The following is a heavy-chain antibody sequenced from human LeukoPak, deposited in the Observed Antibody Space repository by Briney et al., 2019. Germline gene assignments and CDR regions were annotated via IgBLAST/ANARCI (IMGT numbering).Heavy chain of an antibody. CDR2: INHSGST. J-gene: IGHJ4*02. Sequence: PSETLSLTCAVYGGSFSGYYWSWLRQPPGKGLEWIGEINHSGSTNYNPSLKSRVTISVDTSKNQFSLKLSSVTAADTAVYYCARGTVVVVAATYREFDYWGQGTLVTVSS. V-gene: IGHV4-34*01. D-gene: IGHD2-15*01. CDR3: ARGTVVVVAATYREFDY. CDR1: GGSFSGYY.